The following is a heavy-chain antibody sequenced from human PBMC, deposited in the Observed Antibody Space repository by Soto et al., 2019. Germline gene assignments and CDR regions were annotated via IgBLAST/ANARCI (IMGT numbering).Heavy chain of an antibody. V-gene: IGHV3-23*01. CDR1: GFTFSSYA. D-gene: IGHD3-10*01. CDR2: IGGTDGNT. CDR3: AKGMFSSSPAAAGSFDS. J-gene: IGHJ4*02. Sequence: VGSLRLSCAASGFTFSSYAMSWVRQAPGKGLEWVSAIGGTDGNTYYADSVKGRFTISRGNFMNTLYLQMSRLRAEDTAVYYCAKGMFSSSPAAAGSFDSCGQGTLVTVSS.